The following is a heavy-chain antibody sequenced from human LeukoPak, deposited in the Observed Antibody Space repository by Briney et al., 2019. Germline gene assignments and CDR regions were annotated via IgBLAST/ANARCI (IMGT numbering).Heavy chain of an antibody. CDR3: ATGYYEPFAT. D-gene: IGHD3-22*01. CDR1: GASLSSYY. CDR2: VSDTGKT. V-gene: IGHV4-59*01. Sequence: PSETLSLTCSVSGASLSSYYWDWLRQSPGKGLEWIGYVSDTGKTDSNPSPKSGGTISLDMSKKQFSLRLRSVTAADSAVYYCATGYYEPFATWGPGILVTVSS. J-gene: IGHJ5*02.